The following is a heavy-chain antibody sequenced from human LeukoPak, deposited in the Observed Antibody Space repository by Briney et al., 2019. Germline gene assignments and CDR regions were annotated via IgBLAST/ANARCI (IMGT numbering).Heavy chain of an antibody. Sequence: SETLSLTCAVYGGSFSGYYWSWIRQPPGKGLEWIGEINHSGSTNYNPSLKSRVTMSVDTSKNQCTLKLSSVTAADTAVYYCARVGDYALKDWGQGTPVTVSS. V-gene: IGHV4-34*01. CDR3: ARVGDYALKD. CDR2: INHSGST. D-gene: IGHD3-16*01. J-gene: IGHJ4*02. CDR1: GGSFSGYY.